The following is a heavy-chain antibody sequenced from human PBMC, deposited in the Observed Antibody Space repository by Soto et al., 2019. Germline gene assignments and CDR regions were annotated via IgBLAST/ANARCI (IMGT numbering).Heavy chain of an antibody. D-gene: IGHD3-22*01. CDR3: ARARSEYYYDSSGYHFDY. CDR1: GGSISSYY. J-gene: IGHJ4*02. CDR2: IYYSGST. Sequence: PSETLSLTCTVSGGSISSYYWSWIRQPPGKGLEWIGYIYYSGSTNYNPSLKSRVTISVDTSKNQFSLKLSSVTAADTAVYYCARARSEYYYDSSGYHFDYSGQGTLVTVSS. V-gene: IGHV4-59*01.